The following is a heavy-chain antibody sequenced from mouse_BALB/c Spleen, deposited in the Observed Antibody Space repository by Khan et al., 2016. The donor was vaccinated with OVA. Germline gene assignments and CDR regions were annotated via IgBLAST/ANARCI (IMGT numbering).Heavy chain of an antibody. V-gene: IGHV3-5*02. J-gene: IGHJ2*01. CDR3: VRDRGGFDSYYFDY. CDR2: LYYSGTT. Sequence: EVQLQESGPGLVKPSQTVSLTCTVTGISITTGNYRWSWIRHFPGNKLEWIGYLYYSGTTTYNPSLISRTTITRDTSKNRFFLEMNSLTTEDTATYYCVRDRGGFDSYYFDYWGQGTALTVSS. D-gene: IGHD2-2*01. CDR1: GISITTGNYR.